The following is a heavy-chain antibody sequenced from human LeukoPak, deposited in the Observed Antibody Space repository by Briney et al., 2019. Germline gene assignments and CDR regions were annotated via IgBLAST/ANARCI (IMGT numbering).Heavy chain of an antibody. V-gene: IGHV4-61*01. J-gene: IGHJ6*03. Sequence: PSETLSLTCTVSGYSISSGYYWGWIRQPPGKGLEWIGFISYSGNTNYNPSLKSRVTISVDTSKNQVSLKLRSVTAADTAVYYCARTTEGYAGGPGYSYYYYMDVWGKGTTVTISS. CDR1: GYSISSGYY. CDR3: ARTTEGYAGGPGYSYYYYMDV. D-gene: IGHD5-12*01. CDR2: ISYSGNT.